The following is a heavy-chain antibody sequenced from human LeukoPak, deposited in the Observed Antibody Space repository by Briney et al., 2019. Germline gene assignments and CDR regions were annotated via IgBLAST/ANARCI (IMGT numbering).Heavy chain of an antibody. CDR2: FYHSGST. Sequence: SETLSLTCTVSDYSINSGCYWAWIRQPPGKGLEWIGSFYHSGSTYYNPSLKSRVTISVDTSKKQSSLRLNSVTAADTAVYYCAREAPLGDDILTGYYKHAFDIWGQGTMVTVSS. CDR1: DYSINSGCY. J-gene: IGHJ3*02. CDR3: AREAPLGDDILTGYYKHAFDI. D-gene: IGHD3-9*01. V-gene: IGHV4-38-2*02.